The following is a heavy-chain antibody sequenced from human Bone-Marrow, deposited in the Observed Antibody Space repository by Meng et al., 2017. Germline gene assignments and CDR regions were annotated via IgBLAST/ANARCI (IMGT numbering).Heavy chain of an antibody. CDR2: IIPIFETA. CDR1: GGTFNNFA. J-gene: IGHJ6*02. Sequence: SSVKVSCKASGGTFNNFAISWVRQAPRQGLEWMGGIIPIFETANYAEKFQGRVTITADKSTSTAYMGLSRLRSEDTAVYYCAILAGTYYYYGMDVWGQGTTVTVSS. V-gene: IGHV1-69*06. CDR3: AILAGTYYYYGMDV. D-gene: IGHD2-15*01.